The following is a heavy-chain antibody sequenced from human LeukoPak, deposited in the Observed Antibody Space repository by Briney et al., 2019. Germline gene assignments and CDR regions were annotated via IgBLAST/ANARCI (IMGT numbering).Heavy chain of an antibody. J-gene: IGHJ6*03. V-gene: IGHV1-18*01. Sequence: ASVKVSCKASGYTFISYGTTWVRQAPGQGLEWVGWISPYTTKTNYAQSLQGRVTMTTDTSTSTAYMELRSLRSDDTAVYYCAREGGVGPTAPPDYYSYQMDVWGKGTTVTVSS. CDR3: AREGGVGPTAPPDYYSYQMDV. D-gene: IGHD1-26*01. CDR1: GYTFISYG. CDR2: ISPYTTKT.